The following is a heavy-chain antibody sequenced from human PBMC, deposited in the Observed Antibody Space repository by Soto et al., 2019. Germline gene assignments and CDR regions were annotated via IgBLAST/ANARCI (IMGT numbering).Heavy chain of an antibody. CDR3: ARAADYGGNFDY. CDR2: ISYSGST. Sequence: SETLSLTCGVSGGSLSSGGYYWSWIRQHPGKGLEWIGYISYSGSTYCNPSLKSRVTMSVDTSKNQFSLRLNSVTAVDTAVYYCARAADYGGNFDYWGQGTLVTVSS. D-gene: IGHD4-17*01. CDR1: GGSLSSGGYY. J-gene: IGHJ4*02. V-gene: IGHV4-31*11.